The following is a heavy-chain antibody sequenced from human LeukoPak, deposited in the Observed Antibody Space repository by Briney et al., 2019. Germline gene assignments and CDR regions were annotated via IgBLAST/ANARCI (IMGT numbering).Heavy chain of an antibody. CDR3: FFKHKTAYDILTGYYS. CDR2: ISSSSSYI. J-gene: IGHJ4*02. CDR1: GFTFTSYS. D-gene: IGHD3-9*01. Sequence: GGTLRVSGAASGFTFTSYSMNWFRQAPGKGLYWVSSISSSSSYIYYEVSVKGRFAISRDNAKNSLYLQMNSLRAEDTAVYYCFFKHKTAYDILTGYYSWGQGTLVTVSS. V-gene: IGHV3-21*01.